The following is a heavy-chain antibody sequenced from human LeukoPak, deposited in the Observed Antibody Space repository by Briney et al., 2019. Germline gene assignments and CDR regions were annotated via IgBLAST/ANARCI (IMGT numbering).Heavy chain of an antibody. Sequence: PGGSLRLSCAASGFTVSSNSMSWVRQVPGKGLEWVSLIYSAGSTYYADPVKGRFTISRDNSKNTLYLQMNSLRAEDTAVYYCARGQRWLDYWGQGTLVTVSS. CDR3: ARGQRWLDY. CDR2: IYSAGST. CDR1: GFTVSSNS. V-gene: IGHV3-53*01. J-gene: IGHJ4*02. D-gene: IGHD4-23*01.